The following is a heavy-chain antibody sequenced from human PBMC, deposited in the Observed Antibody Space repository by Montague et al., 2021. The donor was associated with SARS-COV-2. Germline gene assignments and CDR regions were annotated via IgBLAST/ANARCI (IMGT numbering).Heavy chain of an antibody. D-gene: IGHD1-26*01. V-gene: IGHV2-70*01. CDR3: ARIWGATRGDAFDI. Sequence: PALAKPTQTLTLTCTFSGFSLSTSGMCVSWIRQPPGKALEWLALIDWDDDKYYSTSLKTRLTISKDTSKNQVVLIMTNMDPVDTATYYCARIWGATRGDAFDIWGQGTMVTVSS. CDR2: IDWDDDK. CDR1: GFSLSTSGMC. J-gene: IGHJ3*02.